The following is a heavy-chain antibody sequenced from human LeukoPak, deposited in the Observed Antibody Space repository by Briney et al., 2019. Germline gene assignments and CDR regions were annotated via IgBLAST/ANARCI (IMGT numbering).Heavy chain of an antibody. CDR3: ARDGVGTAFDL. Sequence: PSETLSLTCAVYGGSFSGYYWSWIRQPPGKGLEWIGSIYYSGSTYYNPSLKSRVTISVDTSKNQFSLKLSSVTAADTAVFYCARDGVGTAFDLWGQGTMVTVSS. CDR1: GGSFSGYY. D-gene: IGHD1-26*01. CDR2: IYYSGST. V-gene: IGHV4-34*01. J-gene: IGHJ3*01.